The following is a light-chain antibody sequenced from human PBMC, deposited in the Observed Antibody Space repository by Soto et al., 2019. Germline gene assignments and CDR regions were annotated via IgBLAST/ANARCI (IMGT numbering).Light chain of an antibody. V-gene: IGKV1-12*02. CDR3: QHASTCPST. J-gene: IGKJ4*01. Sequence: DIQMTQSPSSLPASVGDRVTITCRASQLISSWLAWYQQKPGHAPKLLIYAASNLQSGVPSRFSGSASGTEFTPTISSLQPEYVATYYCQHASTCPSTFGGGTEVQIK. CDR2: AAS. CDR1: QLISSW.